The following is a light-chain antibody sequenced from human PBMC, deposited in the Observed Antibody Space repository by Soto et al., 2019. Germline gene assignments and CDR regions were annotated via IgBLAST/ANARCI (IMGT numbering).Light chain of an antibody. CDR2: AAS. V-gene: IGKV3-20*01. Sequence: IVLTQSPGTLSLSPGERATLSCRASQSLGRSYLAWYQKKPGQPPRLLIYAASFRATGIPDRFSGSGSGTDFSLTINRLVPEDFVVYYCHQYGSSSPFTFGHGTKVDIK. CDR3: HQYGSSSPFT. CDR1: QSLGRSY. J-gene: IGKJ3*01.